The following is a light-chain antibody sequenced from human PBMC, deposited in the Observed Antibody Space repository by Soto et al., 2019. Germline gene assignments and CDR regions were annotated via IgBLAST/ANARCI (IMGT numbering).Light chain of an antibody. V-gene: IGKV1-5*01. CDR2: HAS. Sequence: EIQRTQSASTLPASVGYRVTITGRASQSISNWLAWYQQKPGTAPQLLIYHASTLESGAPSRFSGSGSGTEFTLTIRSLQPDDFATYYCQQYNTYSFGQGTKVDIK. J-gene: IGKJ1*01. CDR1: QSISNW. CDR3: QQYNTYS.